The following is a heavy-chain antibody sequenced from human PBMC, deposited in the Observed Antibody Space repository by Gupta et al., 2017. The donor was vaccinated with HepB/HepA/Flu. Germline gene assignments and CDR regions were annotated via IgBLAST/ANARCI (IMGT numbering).Heavy chain of an antibody. CDR1: GGSFSGYY. D-gene: IGHD2-15*01. J-gene: IGHJ4*02. Sequence: QVQLQQWGAGLLKPSETLSVTCAVYGGSFSGYYWSWIRQPPGKGLEWIGEINHSGSTNYNPSLKSRVTISVDTSKNQFSLKLSSVTAADTAVYYCARGLHRYCSGGSCYYFDYWGQGTLVTVSS. CDR3: ARGLHRYCSGGSCYYFDY. CDR2: INHSGST. V-gene: IGHV4-34*01.